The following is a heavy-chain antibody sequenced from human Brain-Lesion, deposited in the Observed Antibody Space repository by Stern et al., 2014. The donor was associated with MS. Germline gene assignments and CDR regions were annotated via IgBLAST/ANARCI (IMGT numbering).Heavy chain of an antibody. Sequence: QVQLVQSGPGLVKPSQALSLTCTVSGGSISSGSYSWTWIRQSAGKGLEWIGRIYTSGSTNYNLSFQSRTTISSDTAQNQFSLKLHSVTAADTAVYYCARGTAMIFGANGLDVWGQGTTVTVS. CDR2: IYTSGST. V-gene: IGHV4-61*02. D-gene: IGHD3/OR15-3a*01. CDR1: GGSISSGSYS. CDR3: ARGTAMIFGANGLDV. J-gene: IGHJ6*02.